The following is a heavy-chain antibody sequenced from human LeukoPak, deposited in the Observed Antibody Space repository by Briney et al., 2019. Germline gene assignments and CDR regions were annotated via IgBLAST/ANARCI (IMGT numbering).Heavy chain of an antibody. V-gene: IGHV3-21*01. CDR2: ISSSGSHM. D-gene: IGHD5-18*01. CDR1: RFTFTSYS. Sequence: KPGGSLRLSCAASRFTFTSYSMNWVRQAPGKGLEWVSSISSSGSHMYYADSVKGRFTISRDNSKNTLYLQMNSLRAEDTAVYYCAKDRVTAMVIDYWGQGTLVTVSS. J-gene: IGHJ4*02. CDR3: AKDRVTAMVIDY.